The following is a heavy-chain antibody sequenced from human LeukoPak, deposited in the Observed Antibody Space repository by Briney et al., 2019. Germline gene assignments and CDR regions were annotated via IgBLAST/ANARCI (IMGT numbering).Heavy chain of an antibody. CDR2: IRRRAYGGTT. CDR1: GFAFEDFA. J-gene: IGHJ4*02. CDR3: SRDSHGDDVYDY. D-gene: IGHD1-1*01. V-gene: IGHV3-49*04. Sequence: GGSLRLSCTVSGFAFEDFAMTWVRQAPGKGLEWVGFIRRRAYGGTTDYAASVKGRFTISIDDSKNIAFLQMNSLKTEDTAIYFCSRDSHGDDVYDYWGQGTLVTVSS.